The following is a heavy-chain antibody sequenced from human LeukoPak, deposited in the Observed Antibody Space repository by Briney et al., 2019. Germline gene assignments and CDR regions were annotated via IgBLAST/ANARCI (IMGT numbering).Heavy chain of an antibody. D-gene: IGHD1-1*01. CDR1: SGLNRSGSYI. J-gene: IGHJ4*02. V-gene: IGHV4-39*01. Sequence: SDSESLTCAVCSGLNRSGSYIRDRNRQPPGRGLEWLGSIYYSGSSYYNPSLKSRVTISVDTSKNQFSLKLSSVTAADTAVYYCARHRYRYNWNDAHLDNWGQGTLVTVSS. CDR2: IYYSGSS. CDR3: ARHRYRYNWNDAHLDN.